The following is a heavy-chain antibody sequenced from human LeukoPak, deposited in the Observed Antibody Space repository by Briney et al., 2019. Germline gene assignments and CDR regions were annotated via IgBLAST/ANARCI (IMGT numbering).Heavy chain of an antibody. V-gene: IGHV3-23*01. CDR2: ISGSGGDT. CDR1: GFSFSTYA. J-gene: IGHJ5*02. D-gene: IGHD6-19*01. Sequence: GGSLRLSCAASGFSFSTYAMNWVRQASGKGLEWVSAISGSGGDTYYVDSVKGRFTISRDNSKNTLYLQMNSLGAEDTAVYYCAKEGRGGSGWYRYNWFDPWGQGTLVTVSS. CDR3: AKEGRGGSGWYRYNWFDP.